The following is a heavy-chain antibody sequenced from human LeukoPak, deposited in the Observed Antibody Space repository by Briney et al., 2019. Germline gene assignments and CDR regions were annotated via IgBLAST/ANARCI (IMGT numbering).Heavy chain of an antibody. CDR2: IYSGGST. D-gene: IGHD2-2*01. V-gene: IGHV3-53*01. CDR1: GFTVSSNY. J-gene: IGHJ6*03. CDR3: ASSAVPAAPYYMDV. Sequence: GGSLRLSCAASGFTVSSNYMSWVRQAPGKGLEWVSVIYSGGSTYYADSVKGRFTISRDNSKNTLYLQMNSLRAEDTAVYYCASSAVPAAPYYMDVWGKGTTVTVSS.